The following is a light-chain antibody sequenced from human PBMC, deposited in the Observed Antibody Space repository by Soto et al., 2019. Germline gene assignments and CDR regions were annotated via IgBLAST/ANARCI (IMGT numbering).Light chain of an antibody. J-gene: IGLJ3*02. CDR1: TSDVGGYNY. V-gene: IGLV2-8*01. CDR2: EVN. Sequence: QSALTQPPSASGSPGQSVTISCTGTTSDVGGYNYVSWYQLHPDKVPKLIIYEVNKRPSGVPDRFSGSKSGSTASLTVSGLQAEDEADYFCSSFTTSATWVFGGGTKLTVL. CDR3: SSFTTSATWV.